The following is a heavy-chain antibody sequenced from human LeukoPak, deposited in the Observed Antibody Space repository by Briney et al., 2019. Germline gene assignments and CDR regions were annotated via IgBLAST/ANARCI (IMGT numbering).Heavy chain of an antibody. CDR2: ITDDAAT. Sequence: GGSLRLSCAASGFTFSTYWMHWVRQAPGTGLVWVSRITDDAATTYADSVKGRFTISRDNAKSTLYLQMNSLRAEDTAVYYCVRDRVGPDYWGQGTLVTVSS. V-gene: IGHV3-74*03. CDR3: VRDRVGPDY. D-gene: IGHD1-26*01. CDR1: GFTFSTYW. J-gene: IGHJ4*02.